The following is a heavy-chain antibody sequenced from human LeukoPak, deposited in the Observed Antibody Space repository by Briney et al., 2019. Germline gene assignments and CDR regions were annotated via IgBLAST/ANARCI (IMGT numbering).Heavy chain of an antibody. D-gene: IGHD3-10*01. Sequence: GGSLRLSCAASGFTFSGSAMHWVRQASGKGLEWVGRIRSKANSYATAYAASVKGRFTISRDDSKNTAYLQMNSLKTEDTAVYCCTSTMVQGGNAFDIWGQGTMVTVSS. V-gene: IGHV3-73*01. J-gene: IGHJ3*02. CDR2: IRSKANSYAT. CDR3: TSTMVQGGNAFDI. CDR1: GFTFSGSA.